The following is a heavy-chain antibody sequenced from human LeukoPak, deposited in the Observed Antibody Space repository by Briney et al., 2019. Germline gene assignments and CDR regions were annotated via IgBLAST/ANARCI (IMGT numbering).Heavy chain of an antibody. Sequence: GGSLRLSCAASGFTFSSDSMSWVRQAPGDGLEWISYISRSSSTIYYADSVRGRFTISRDNGKNSLYLQMDSLRAEDTAVYFCARVVTVSGRRFDHWGQGTLVTVSS. CDR1: GFTFSSDS. V-gene: IGHV3-48*01. D-gene: IGHD1-1*01. CDR2: ISRSSSTI. CDR3: ARVVTVSGRRFDH. J-gene: IGHJ4*02.